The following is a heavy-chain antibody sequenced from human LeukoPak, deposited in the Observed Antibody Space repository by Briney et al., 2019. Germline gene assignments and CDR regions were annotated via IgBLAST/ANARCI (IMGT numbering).Heavy chain of an antibody. CDR1: GGTFTKYV. Sequence: SVKVSCKASGGTFTKYVISWEREAPGQGLEWMGRFIPVHDTANYAHKFQGRVILTADKSTSTAYMELTSLRSEDTAVYYCAMLGVIPDWGQGTLITVSS. J-gene: IGHJ1*01. CDR2: FIPVHDTA. D-gene: IGHD2-21*01. V-gene: IGHV1-69*10. CDR3: AMLGVIPD.